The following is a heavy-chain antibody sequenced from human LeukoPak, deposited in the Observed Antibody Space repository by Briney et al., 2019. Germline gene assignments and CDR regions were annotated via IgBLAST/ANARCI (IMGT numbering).Heavy chain of an antibody. D-gene: IGHD6-19*01. CDR1: GYTFTGYY. V-gene: IGHV1-69*13. J-gene: IGHJ6*03. CDR2: IIPIFGTA. CDR3: ARGRDSSGWYSGNYYYYMDV. Sequence: SVKVSCKASGYTFTGYYMHWVRQAPGQGLEWMGGIIPIFGTANYAQKFQGRVTITADESTSTAYMELSSLRSEDTAVYYCARGRDSSGWYSGNYYYYMDVWGKGTTVTISS.